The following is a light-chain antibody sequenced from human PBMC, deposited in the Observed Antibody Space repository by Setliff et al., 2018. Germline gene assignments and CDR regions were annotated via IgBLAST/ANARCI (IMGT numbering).Light chain of an antibody. CDR3: SSYADSYTLV. V-gene: IGLV2-11*01. CDR1: SSDVGAYNY. J-gene: IGLJ2*01. CDR2: DVT. Sequence: QSVLTQPRSVSGSPGQSVTISCTGTSSDVGAYNYVSWYQQHPGKAPKLMIYDVTKWPSGVPDRFSGSKSGNTASLTISGLQAEDEADYYCSSYADSYTLVFGGGTKVTVL.